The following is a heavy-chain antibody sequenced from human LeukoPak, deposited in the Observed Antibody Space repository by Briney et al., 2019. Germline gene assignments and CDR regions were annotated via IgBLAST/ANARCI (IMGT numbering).Heavy chain of an antibody. CDR1: GFTFSSYA. D-gene: IGHD6-19*01. J-gene: IGHJ4*02. CDR3: AKELSGGWPFDY. Sequence: GGSLRLSCAASGFTFSSYAMSWVRQAPGKGLEWVSGLSGSGENTIYADSVKGRFTISRDNPKNTMFLQMNSLRAEDTAVYYCAKELSGGWPFDYWGQGALVTVSS. CDR2: LSGSGENT. V-gene: IGHV3-23*01.